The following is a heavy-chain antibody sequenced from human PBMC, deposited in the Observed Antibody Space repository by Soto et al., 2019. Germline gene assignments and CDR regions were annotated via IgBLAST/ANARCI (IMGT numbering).Heavy chain of an antibody. Sequence: RASVKVSCKASGYTFTSYYMHWVRQSPGQGLEWMGIINPSGGSTSYAQKFQGRVTMTRDTSTSTVYMELSSLRSEDTAVYYCARVSSSSKETGEWFDPWGQGTLVTVSS. CDR1: GYTFTSYY. J-gene: IGHJ5*02. V-gene: IGHV1-46*01. D-gene: IGHD6-13*01. CDR3: ARVSSSSKETGEWFDP. CDR2: INPSGGST.